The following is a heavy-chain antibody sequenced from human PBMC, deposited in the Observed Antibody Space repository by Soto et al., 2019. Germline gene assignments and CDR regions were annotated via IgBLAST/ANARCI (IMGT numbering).Heavy chain of an antibody. CDR3: ARAVAVAADFDY. CDR2: LNAGNGNT. D-gene: IGHD6-19*01. V-gene: IGHV1-3*01. Sequence: ASVKVSCKASGYTFTRYAMHWVRQAPGQRLEWMGWLNAGNGNTKYSQKFQGRVTITRDTSASTAYMELSSLRSEDTAVYYCARAVAVAADFDYWGQGTLVTVSS. CDR1: GYTFTRYA. J-gene: IGHJ4*02.